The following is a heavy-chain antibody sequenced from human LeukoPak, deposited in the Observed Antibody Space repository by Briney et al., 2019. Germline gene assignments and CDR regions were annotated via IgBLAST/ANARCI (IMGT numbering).Heavy chain of an antibody. Sequence: SETLSLTCTVSGVSISSYYWSWIRQPPGKGLEWIGYISYSGSTNFNPSLKSRVTISVDTSKNQFSPKLSSVTAADTAVYYCARHWSSSGWLIDYWGQGTLVTVSS. D-gene: IGHD6-19*01. CDR3: ARHWSSSGWLIDY. V-gene: IGHV4-59*08. J-gene: IGHJ4*02. CDR2: ISYSGST. CDR1: GVSISSYY.